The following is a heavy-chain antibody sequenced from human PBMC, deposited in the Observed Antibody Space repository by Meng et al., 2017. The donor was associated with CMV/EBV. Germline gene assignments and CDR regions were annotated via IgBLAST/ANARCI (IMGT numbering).Heavy chain of an antibody. V-gene: IGHV4-34*01. Sequence: HVQHEHWGAGRLKPSDTLLLTGAGYGGSFSGYYWSWIRQPPGKGLEWIGEINHSGSTNYNPSLKSRVTISVDTSKNQFSLKLSSVTAADTAVYYCARGGNWFDPWGQGTLVTVSS. J-gene: IGHJ5*02. CDR3: ARGGNWFDP. CDR2: INHSGST. CDR1: GGSFSGYY.